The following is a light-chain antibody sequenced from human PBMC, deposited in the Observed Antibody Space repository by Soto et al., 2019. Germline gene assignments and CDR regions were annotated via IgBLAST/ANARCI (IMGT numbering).Light chain of an antibody. J-gene: IGLJ2*01. CDR3: QTFDGSLGGVV. V-gene: IGLV1-40*01. CDR2: GNN. CDR1: SSNIGAGYD. Sequence: QSVLTQPPSVSGAPGQRVTISCTGSSSNIGAGYDVHWYQQLPGTAPKLLIYGNNNRPSGVPDRFSGSKSDTSASLAIAGLQAEDEADYYCQTFDGSLGGVVFGGGTKVTVL.